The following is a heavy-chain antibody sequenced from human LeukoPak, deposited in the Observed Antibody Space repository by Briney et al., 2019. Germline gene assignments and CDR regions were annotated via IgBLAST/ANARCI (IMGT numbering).Heavy chain of an antibody. CDR1: GFTFSSYG. V-gene: IGHV3-30*02. J-gene: IGHJ4*02. CDR3: GKDRVIVPGATRFDY. Sequence: GGSLRLSCAASGFTFSSYGMYWVRQAPGKGLEWVTFIRYDGNNKSYADSVKGRFTISRDNSKNTVYLQMNSLRTEDTAVYYCGKDRVIVPGATRFDYWGQGTLVTVSS. D-gene: IGHD2-2*01. CDR2: IRYDGNNK.